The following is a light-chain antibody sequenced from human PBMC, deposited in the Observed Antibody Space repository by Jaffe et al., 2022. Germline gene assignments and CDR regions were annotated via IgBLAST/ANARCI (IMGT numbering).Light chain of an antibody. CDR2: GTS. V-gene: IGKV3-20*01. CDR3: QQYDNSRLT. J-gene: IGKJ4*01. Sequence: EIVLTQSPGTLSLSPGEGATLSCRASQSVNNNYLAWYQHKPGQAPRLLIYGTSTRATGIPDRFIGSGSGTDFTLTISRLEPEDFAVYYCQQYDNSRLTFGGGTKVEVK. CDR1: QSVNNNY.